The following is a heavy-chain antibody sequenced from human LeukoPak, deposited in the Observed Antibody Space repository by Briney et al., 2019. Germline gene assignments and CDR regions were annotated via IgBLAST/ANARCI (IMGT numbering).Heavy chain of an antibody. Sequence: SETLSLTCTVSGGSISSSSYYWGWIRQPPGKGLEWIGSIYYSGSTYYNPSLKSRVTISVDTSKNQFSPKLSSVTAADTAVYYCARHLTGVLHDAFHIWGQGTLVTVSS. J-gene: IGHJ3*02. CDR2: IYYSGST. CDR1: GGSISSSSYY. V-gene: IGHV4-39*01. D-gene: IGHD7-27*01. CDR3: ARHLTGVLHDAFHI.